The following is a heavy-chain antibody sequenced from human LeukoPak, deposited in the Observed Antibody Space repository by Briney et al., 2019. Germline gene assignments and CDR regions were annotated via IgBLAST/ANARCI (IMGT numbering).Heavy chain of an antibody. J-gene: IGHJ4*02. V-gene: IGHV3-7*01. CDR2: IKKDGSEK. D-gene: IGHD4-17*01. CDR3: AMGTTVTTFSPV. CDR1: GFTFSSYW. Sequence: PGGSLRLSCAASGFTFSSYWMSWVRQAPGKGLEWVANIKKDGSEKYSVDSVKGRFTISRDNAKTSLYLQMNTLRAEDTAVYYCAMGTTVTTFSPVWGQGTLVTVSS.